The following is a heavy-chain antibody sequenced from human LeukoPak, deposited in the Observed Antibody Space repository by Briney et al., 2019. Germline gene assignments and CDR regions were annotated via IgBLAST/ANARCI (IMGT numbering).Heavy chain of an antibody. Sequence: ASVKVSCEASGYTFTSNYIHWVAQAPGQGLEWMGMIYPRDGSTSYAQKFQGRVTVTRDTSTSTVHMELSGLRSEDTAVYYCARDQEGFDYWGQGTLVTVSS. CDR3: ARDQEGFDY. J-gene: IGHJ4*02. CDR1: GYTFTSNY. CDR2: IYPRDGST. V-gene: IGHV1-46*01.